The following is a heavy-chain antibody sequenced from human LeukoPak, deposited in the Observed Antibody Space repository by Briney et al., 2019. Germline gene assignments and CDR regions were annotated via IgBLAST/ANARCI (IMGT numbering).Heavy chain of an antibody. CDR3: ARRSGWYKWTARNNWFDP. J-gene: IGHJ5*02. CDR2: INHSGST. D-gene: IGHD6-19*01. Sequence: SETLSLTCTVYGGSFSGYYWSWIRQPPGKGLEWIGEINHSGSTNYNPSLKSRVTISVDTSKNQFSLKLSSVTAADTAVYYCARRSGWYKWTARNNWFDPWGQGTLVTVSS. CDR1: GGSFSGYY. V-gene: IGHV4-34*01.